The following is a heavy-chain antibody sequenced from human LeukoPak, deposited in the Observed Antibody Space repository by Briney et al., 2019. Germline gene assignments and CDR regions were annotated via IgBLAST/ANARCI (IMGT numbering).Heavy chain of an antibody. CDR2: ISYSGST. D-gene: IGHD1-26*01. CDR1: GGSISSYY. J-gene: IGHJ3*02. Sequence: SETLSLTCTVSGGSISSYYWSWIRQPPGKGLEWIGHISYSGSTNYNPSLKSRVTISVDTSKNQFSLKLSSVTAADTAVYYCARQSTGSYYVGSDIWGQGTMVTVSS. V-gene: IGHV4-59*01. CDR3: ARQSTGSYYVGSDI.